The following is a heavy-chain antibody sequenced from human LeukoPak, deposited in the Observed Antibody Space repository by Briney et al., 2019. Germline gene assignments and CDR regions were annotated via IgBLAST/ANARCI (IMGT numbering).Heavy chain of an antibody. CDR1: GYTFTSYG. CDR3: ARVKIHERDFDY. CDR2: ISAYNGNT. D-gene: IGHD1-1*01. V-gene: IGHV1-18*01. J-gene: IGHJ4*02. Sequence: ASVKVSCKASGYTFTSYGIGWVRQAPGQGLEWMGWISAYNGNTNYAQKLQGRVTMTTDTSTSTAYMELRSLRSDDTAVYYCARVKIHERDFDYWGQGTLVTVSS.